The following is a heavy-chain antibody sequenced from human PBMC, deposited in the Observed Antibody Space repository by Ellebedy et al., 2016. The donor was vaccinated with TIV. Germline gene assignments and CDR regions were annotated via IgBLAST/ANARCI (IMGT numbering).Heavy chain of an antibody. Sequence: ASVKVSXXASGYTFTRFAIHWLRQAPGQGLEWLGWISPYNGNTKYADNVHDRITLTTDSSETTAYMELRSLRSDDTAVYFCAKFHIAVVTGHAADYWGQGTLVTVSS. D-gene: IGHD2-21*02. CDR2: ISPYNGNT. J-gene: IGHJ4*02. CDR3: AKFHIAVVTGHAADY. CDR1: GYTFTRFA. V-gene: IGHV1-18*01.